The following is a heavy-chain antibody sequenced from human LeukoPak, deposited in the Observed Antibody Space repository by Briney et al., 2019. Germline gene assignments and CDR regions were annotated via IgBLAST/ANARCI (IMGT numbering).Heavy chain of an antibody. Sequence: GGSLRLSCAASGFTFSSYWMSWVRQAPGKGLEWVANLKQDGSEKYYADSVKGRFTISRDNAKNFVYLHMNSLRPEDMGFYYCPKDASNYVGSGTGLDYWGQGTLVTVSS. CDR2: LKQDGSEK. V-gene: IGHV3-7*03. CDR1: GFTFSSYW. CDR3: PKDASNYVGSGTGLDY. J-gene: IGHJ4*01. D-gene: IGHD3-10*01.